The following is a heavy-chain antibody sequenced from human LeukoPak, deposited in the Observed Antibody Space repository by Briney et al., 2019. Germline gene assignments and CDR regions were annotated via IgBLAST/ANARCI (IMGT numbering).Heavy chain of an antibody. CDR1: GGSFSGYY. Sequence: PSETLSLTCAVYGGSFSGYYWSWIRQPPGKGLEWIREINLSGSTNYNPSLKSRVTISVDTSKNQFSLKLSSVTAADTAVYYCARGVYIAAAQYGYWGQGTLVTVSS. CDR3: ARGVYIAAAQYGY. J-gene: IGHJ4*02. D-gene: IGHD6-13*01. V-gene: IGHV4-34*01. CDR2: INLSGST.